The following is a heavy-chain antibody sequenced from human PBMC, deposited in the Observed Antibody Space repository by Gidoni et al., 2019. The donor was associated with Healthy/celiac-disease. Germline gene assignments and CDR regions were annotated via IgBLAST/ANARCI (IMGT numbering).Heavy chain of an antibody. D-gene: IGHD3-22*01. CDR2: IMPIFGAA. CDR3: ARGYGISGYHWYFDY. V-gene: IGHV1-69*06. J-gene: IGHJ4*02. CDR1: GGTFSSYA. Sequence: QVQLVQSGAEVKKPGSSVKGSCKDSGGTFSSYAISWVRQAPGQGLEWMGGIMPIFGAANYAQKFQSRVTITADKSTSTAYMELSSLRSEDTAVYYCARGYGISGYHWYFDYWGQGTLVTVSS.